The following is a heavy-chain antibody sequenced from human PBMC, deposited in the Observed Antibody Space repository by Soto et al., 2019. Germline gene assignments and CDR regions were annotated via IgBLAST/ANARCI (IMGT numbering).Heavy chain of an antibody. D-gene: IGHD3-3*01. Sequence: SETLSLTCAVYGGSFSGYYWSWIRQPPGKGLEWIGEINHSGSTNYNPSLKSRVTISVDTSKNQFSLKLSSVTAADTAVYYCARDSFGVGPPVYMDVWGKGTTVTVSS. CDR2: INHSGST. J-gene: IGHJ6*03. CDR1: GGSFSGYY. V-gene: IGHV4-34*01. CDR3: ARDSFGVGPPVYMDV.